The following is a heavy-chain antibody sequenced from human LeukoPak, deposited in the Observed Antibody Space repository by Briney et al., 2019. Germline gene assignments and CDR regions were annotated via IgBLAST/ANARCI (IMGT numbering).Heavy chain of an antibody. CDR2: IYYSGST. CDR1: GGSISSSSYY. D-gene: IGHD3-22*01. J-gene: IGHJ3*02. Sequence: PSETLSLTCTVSGGSISSSSYYWGWIRQPPGKGLEWIGSIYYSGSTYYNPSLKSRVTISVDTSKNQFSLKLSSVTAADTAVYYCARYDSSGYYEAFDIWGQGTMVTVSS. CDR3: ARYDSSGYYEAFDI. V-gene: IGHV4-39*07.